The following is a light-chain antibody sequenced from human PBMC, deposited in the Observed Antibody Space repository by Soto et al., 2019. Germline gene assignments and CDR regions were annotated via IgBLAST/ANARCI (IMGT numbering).Light chain of an antibody. V-gene: IGLV2-8*01. CDR1: SSDVGGYNY. CDR3: SSYAGSSNV. J-gene: IGLJ1*01. Sequence: QSVLTQPPSASGSPGQSVAISCTGTSSDVGGYNYVSWYQQHPGKAPKLMIYEVNKRPSGVPDRFSGSRSGNTASLTVSGLQAADEAHYYCSSYAGSSNVFGAGTKVTVL. CDR2: EVN.